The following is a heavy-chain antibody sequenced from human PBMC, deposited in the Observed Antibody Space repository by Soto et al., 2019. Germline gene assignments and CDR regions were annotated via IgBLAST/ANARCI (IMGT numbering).Heavy chain of an antibody. CDR2: IIPIFGTA. V-gene: IGHV1-69*13. D-gene: IGHD3-22*01. CDR3: ARNNYYDSTEFDY. J-gene: IGHJ4*02. CDR1: GGTFSSYA. Sequence: SVKVSCKASGGTFSSYAISWVRQAPGQGLEWMGGIIPIFGTANYAQKFQGRVTITADESTSTAYMELSSLRSEDTAVYYCARNNYYDSTEFDYWGQGTLVTVSS.